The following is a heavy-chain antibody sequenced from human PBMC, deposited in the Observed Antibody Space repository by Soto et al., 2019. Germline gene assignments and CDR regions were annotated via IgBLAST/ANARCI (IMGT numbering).Heavy chain of an antibody. V-gene: IGHV4-39*01. D-gene: IGHD1-26*01. CDR3: ARHEGGSHYSMLYYFDY. CDR1: GGSISSSSYY. Sequence: QLQLQESGPGLVKPSETLSLTCTVSGGSISSSSYYWGWIRQPPGKGLEWIGSIYYSGSTYYNPSLKSRVTISVDTSKNQFSLKLSSVTAADTAVYYCARHEGGSHYSMLYYFDYWGQGTLVTVSS. J-gene: IGHJ4*02. CDR2: IYYSGST.